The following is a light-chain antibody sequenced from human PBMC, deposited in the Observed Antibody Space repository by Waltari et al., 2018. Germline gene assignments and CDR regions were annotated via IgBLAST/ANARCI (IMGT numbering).Light chain of an antibody. J-gene: IGKJ5*01. CDR3: QQYYSSPLT. CDR1: QSVLYSSNNKSY. V-gene: IGKV4-1*01. Sequence: DIVMTQSPDSLAVSLGERATINCKSSQSVLYSSNNKSYLAWFQQKPGQPPKLLISWASTRESGVPDRFSGSGSGTDFTLTISSLQSEDVAVYYCQQYYSSPLTFGQGTRLEIK. CDR2: WAS.